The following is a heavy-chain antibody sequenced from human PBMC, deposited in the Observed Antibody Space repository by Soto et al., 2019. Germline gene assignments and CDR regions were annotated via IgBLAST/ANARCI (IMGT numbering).Heavy chain of an antibody. CDR2: ISAYDGKT. J-gene: IGHJ5*02. CDR3: ARDPHEFWTSYWFDP. Sequence: ASVKVSCKTSGYTFNTYGINWVRQAPGQGLELVGWISAYDGKTTYAEKFQGRVTLTTDTSTSTAYTELRSLRSDDTAIYYCARDPHEFWTSYWFDPWGQGTPVTVSS. D-gene: IGHD3-3*01. V-gene: IGHV1-18*01. CDR1: GYTFNTYG.